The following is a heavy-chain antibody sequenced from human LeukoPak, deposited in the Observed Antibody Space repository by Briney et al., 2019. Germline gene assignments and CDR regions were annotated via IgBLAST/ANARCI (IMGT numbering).Heavy chain of an antibody. CDR1: GYTLTELS. J-gene: IGHJ3*02. Sequence: ASVKVSCKVSGYTLTELSMHWVRQAPGKGLEWMGGFDPEDGETIYAQKFQGRVTMTEDTSTDTAYMELSSLRSEDTAVYYCAREDTYYDILTGYLSPPHAFDIWGQGTMVTVSS. D-gene: IGHD3-9*01. CDR2: FDPEDGET. V-gene: IGHV1-24*01. CDR3: AREDTYYDILTGYLSPPHAFDI.